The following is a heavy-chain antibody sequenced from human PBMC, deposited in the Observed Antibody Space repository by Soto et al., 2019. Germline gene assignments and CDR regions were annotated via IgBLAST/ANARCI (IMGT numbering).Heavy chain of an antibody. J-gene: IGHJ4*02. Sequence: QVQLVESGGGVVQPGRSLRLSCAASGFTFSSYGMHWVRQAPGKGLEWVAVIWYDGSNKYYADSVKGRFTISRDNSKNTLYLQMNSLRAEDTAVYYCARDLVPAAIRPTTFDYWSQGTLVTVSS. CDR2: IWYDGSNK. V-gene: IGHV3-33*01. D-gene: IGHD2-2*01. CDR3: ARDLVPAAIRPTTFDY. CDR1: GFTFSSYG.